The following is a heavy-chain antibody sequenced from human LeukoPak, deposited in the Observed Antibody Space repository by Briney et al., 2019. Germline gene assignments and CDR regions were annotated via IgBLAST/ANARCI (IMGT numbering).Heavy chain of an antibody. J-gene: IGHJ4*02. V-gene: IGHV1-69*04. CDR3: ARGAQRGYSSSWPLLVDY. CDR1: GGTSNNYA. CDR2: IIPILGTA. D-gene: IGHD6-13*01. Sequence: SVKVSCKASGGTSNNYAISWVRQAPGQGLEWVGRIIPILGTATYAQKFQGRVTITADKSTSTAYMELSSLRSEDTAVYYCARGAQRGYSSSWPLLVDYWGQGTLVTVSS.